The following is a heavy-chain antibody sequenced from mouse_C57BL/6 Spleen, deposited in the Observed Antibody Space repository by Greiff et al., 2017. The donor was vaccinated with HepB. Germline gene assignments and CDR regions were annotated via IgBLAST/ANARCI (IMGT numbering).Heavy chain of an antibody. D-gene: IGHD1-1*01. CDR3: ARGDRSYGFAY. V-gene: IGHV1-61*01. J-gene: IGHJ3*01. CDR2: IYPSDSET. CDR1: GYTFTSYW. Sequence: QVQLQQPGAELVRPGSSVKLSCKASGYTFTSYWMDWVKQRPGQGLEWIGNIYPSDSETHYNQKFKDKATLTVDKSSSTAYMPLSSLSSEDSAVYYCARGDRSYGFAYWGQGTLVTVSA.